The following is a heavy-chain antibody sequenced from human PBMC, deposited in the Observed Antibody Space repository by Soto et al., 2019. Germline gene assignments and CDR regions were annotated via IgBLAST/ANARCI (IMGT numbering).Heavy chain of an antibody. Sequence: PGGSLRLSCAASGFTFSSYSMNWVRQAPGKGLEWVSSISSSSSYIYYADSVKGRFTISRDNAKNSLYLQMNSLRAEDTAVYYCASCPSGGSCPAYGMDVWGQGTTVTVSS. CDR1: GFTFSSYS. V-gene: IGHV3-21*01. CDR3: ASCPSGGSCPAYGMDV. D-gene: IGHD2-15*01. CDR2: ISSSSSYI. J-gene: IGHJ6*02.